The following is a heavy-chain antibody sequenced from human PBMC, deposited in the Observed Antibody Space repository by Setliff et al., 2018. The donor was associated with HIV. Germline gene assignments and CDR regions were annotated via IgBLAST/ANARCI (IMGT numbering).Heavy chain of an antibody. Sequence: AASVKVSCKASGGTFSSYAISWVRQAPGQGLEWMGGIIPIFGTANYAQKFQGRVTITADESTSTAYMELSSLRSEDMAVYYCAGGCVVTAIHYYYYYMDVWGKGTTVTVSS. J-gene: IGHJ6*03. V-gene: IGHV1-69*13. CDR1: GGTFSSYA. CDR3: AGGCVVTAIHYYYYYMDV. CDR2: IIPIFGTA. D-gene: IGHD2-21*02.